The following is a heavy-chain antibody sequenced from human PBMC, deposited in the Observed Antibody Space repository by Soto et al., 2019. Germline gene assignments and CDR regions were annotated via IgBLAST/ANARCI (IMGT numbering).Heavy chain of an antibody. CDR3: ARGAHGSGYAVH. CDR1: GYTFTTYG. CDR2: ISGYNGIT. J-gene: IGHJ4*02. D-gene: IGHD3-3*01. V-gene: IGHV1-18*01. Sequence: ASVKVSCKTSGYTFTTYGINWVRQAPGQGLEWMGWISGYNGITNYPQKFQGRVTMTTDTFTSTGYMELRGLTSEDTAVYYCARGAHGSGYAVHWGQGTLVTVSS.